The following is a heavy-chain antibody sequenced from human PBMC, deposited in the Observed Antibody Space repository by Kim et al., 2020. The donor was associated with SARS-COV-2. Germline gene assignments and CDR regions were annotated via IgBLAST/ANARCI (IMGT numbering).Heavy chain of an antibody. CDR2: INHSGST. J-gene: IGHJ6*02. V-gene: IGHV4-34*01. D-gene: IGHD6-19*01. CDR3: ARVGAVAGTPTFYYYYGMDV. CDR1: GGSFSGYY. Sequence: SETLSLTCAVYGGSFSGYYWSWIRQPPGKGLEWIGEINHSGSTNYNPSLKSRVTISVDTSKNQFSLKLSSVTAADTAVYYCARVGAVAGTPTFYYYYGMDVWGQGTTVTVSS.